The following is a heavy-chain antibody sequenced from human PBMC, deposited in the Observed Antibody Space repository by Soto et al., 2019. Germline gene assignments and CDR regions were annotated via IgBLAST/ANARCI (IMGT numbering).Heavy chain of an antibody. V-gene: IGHV3-11*01. D-gene: IGHD3-3*01. J-gene: IGHJ6*02. Sequence: HVQLVEAGGGLVEPGGSLRLSCAASGFSFSDYYVNWIRQAPGKGLEWISYTGRSLYPIYYADSVKGRFSTSRDSAKNSVFLQLNSLRFEDTAVYYCASDNRSFWNGYYRRYDYYGMDVWGRGTTVIVSS. CDR3: ASDNRSFWNGYYRRYDYYGMDV. CDR2: TGRSLYPI. CDR1: GFSFSDYY.